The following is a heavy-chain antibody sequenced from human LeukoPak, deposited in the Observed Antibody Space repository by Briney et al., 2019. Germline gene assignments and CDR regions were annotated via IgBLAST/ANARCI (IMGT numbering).Heavy chain of an antibody. CDR2: IYWDDDK. Sequence: ESGPTLVNPTQTLTLTCTFSGFSLSTSGVGVDWIRQPPGKALEWLALIYWDDDKRYSPSLKSRLTITKDTSKNQVVLTMTNMDPVDTATYYRAHREIRYCSSTSCYADAFDIWGQGTMVTVSS. J-gene: IGHJ3*02. V-gene: IGHV2-5*02. CDR3: AHREIRYCSSTSCYADAFDI. D-gene: IGHD2-2*01. CDR1: GFSLSTSGVG.